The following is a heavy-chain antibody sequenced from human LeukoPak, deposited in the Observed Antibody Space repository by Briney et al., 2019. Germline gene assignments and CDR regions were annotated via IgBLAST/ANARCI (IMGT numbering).Heavy chain of an antibody. D-gene: IGHD2-15*01. V-gene: IGHV3-33*01. CDR1: RFTFSSYG. CDR3: ARVPGGNSYYYYMDV. J-gene: IGHJ6*03. Sequence: GGSLRLSCAASRFTFSSYGMHWVRQAPCKGLEWVAVIRYDGSNKYYADSVKGRFTISRDNSKNTLYLQMNSLRAEDTAVYYCARVPGGNSYYYYMDVWGKGTTVTVS. CDR2: IRYDGSNK.